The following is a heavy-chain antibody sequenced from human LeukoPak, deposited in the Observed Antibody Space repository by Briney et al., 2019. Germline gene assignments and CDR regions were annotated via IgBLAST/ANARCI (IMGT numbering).Heavy chain of an antibody. CDR1: GFTFSSFQ. J-gene: IGHJ4*02. Sequence: GGSLRLSCAASGFTFSSFQMNWVRQAPGKGLEWVSHISSSGSSIYYADSVKGRFTISRDNAKNSLYLQMNSLRAEDTAVYYCARGYYGSDYYFDYWGQGTLVPVSS. D-gene: IGHD3-10*01. V-gene: IGHV3-48*03. CDR2: ISSSGSSI. CDR3: ARGYYGSDYYFDY.